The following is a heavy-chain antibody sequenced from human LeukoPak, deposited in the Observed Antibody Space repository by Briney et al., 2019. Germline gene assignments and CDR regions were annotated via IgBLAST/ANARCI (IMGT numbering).Heavy chain of an antibody. CDR2: ISGSGGST. J-gene: IGHJ4*02. D-gene: IGHD3-10*01. CDR1: GFTFSSYA. CDR3: AKSGDLWFGDLQYYFDY. V-gene: IGHV3-23*01. Sequence: GGSLRLSCAASGFTFSSYAMSWVRQAPGKGLEWVSAISGSGGSTYYADSVKGRFTISRDNSKNTLYLQMNSLRAEDTAVYYCAKSGDLWFGDLQYYFDYWGQGTLVTVSS.